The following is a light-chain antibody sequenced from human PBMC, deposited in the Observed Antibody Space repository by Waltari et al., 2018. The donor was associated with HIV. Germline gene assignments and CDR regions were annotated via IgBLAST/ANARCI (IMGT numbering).Light chain of an antibody. Sequence: QSSLTQPASVSGSPGQSITISCDLNDCTSVCWDQRHPGKAPKVIIYEVTNQPSGPSNRFSGSKSGNTATLTISGLQPEDEADYFCTSYISGTIPVFGRGTRVTVL. CDR3: TSYISGTIPV. CDR2: EVT. J-gene: IGLJ2*01. CDR1: DLNDCTS. V-gene: IGLV2-14*01.